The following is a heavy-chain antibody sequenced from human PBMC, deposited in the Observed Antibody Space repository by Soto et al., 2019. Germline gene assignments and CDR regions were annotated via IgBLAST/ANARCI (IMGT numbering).Heavy chain of an antibody. V-gene: IGHV3-23*01. Sequence: PGGSLRLSCAASGFAFSSYAMSWFRQAPGKGLEWVSAISGSGGSTYYADSVKDRFTISRDNSKNTLYLQMNSLRAEDTAVYYCAKWTRIAAANWFDPWGQGTLVTVSS. D-gene: IGHD6-13*01. J-gene: IGHJ5*02. CDR1: GFAFSSYA. CDR2: ISGSGGST. CDR3: AKWTRIAAANWFDP.